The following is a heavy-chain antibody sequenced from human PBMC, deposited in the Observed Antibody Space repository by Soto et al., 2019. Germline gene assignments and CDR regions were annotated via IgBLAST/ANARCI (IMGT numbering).Heavy chain of an antibody. CDR3: AHFYYDSSFGY. CDR1: GFSLSTSGVG. CDR2: IYWDDDK. D-gene: IGHD3-22*01. V-gene: IGHV2-5*02. J-gene: IGHJ4*02. Sequence: SGPTLVNPTQTLTLTCTFSGFSLSTSGVGVGWIRQSPGEALEWLAVIYWDDDKRYSPSLKSRLSITKDTSKNQVVLTMTNMDPVDTATYYCAHFYYDSSFGYWGQGTLVTVSS.